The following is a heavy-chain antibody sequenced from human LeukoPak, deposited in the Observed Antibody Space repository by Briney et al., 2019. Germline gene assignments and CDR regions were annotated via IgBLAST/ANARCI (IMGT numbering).Heavy chain of an antibody. CDR3: AKASWVSTADAVL. CDR1: GFIFSNYA. V-gene: IGHV3-23*01. CDR2: LRGDGET. J-gene: IGHJ4*02. D-gene: IGHD3-16*01. Sequence: PGGSLTLSCVASGFIFSNYAMSWVRQAPARELEWVSSLRGDGETFYADSVKGRFTLSRDESRNTVYLHLNILRVEDTAIYYCAKASWVSTADAVLWGQGTVVTVT.